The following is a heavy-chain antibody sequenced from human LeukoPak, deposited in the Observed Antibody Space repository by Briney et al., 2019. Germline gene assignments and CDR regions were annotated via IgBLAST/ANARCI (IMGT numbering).Heavy chain of an antibody. CDR1: GFTFSNYA. J-gene: IGHJ4*02. V-gene: IGHV3-23*01. D-gene: IGHD3-9*01. CDR3: AKDQYLGILTGYLPIYYFDY. CDR2: ISGSGSGT. Sequence: GGSLRLSCAASGFTFSNYAMTWVRQAPGNGLEWVSSISGSGSGTYHADSVKGRFTISRDNSKNTLYLQMNSLRAEDTAVYYCAKDQYLGILTGYLPIYYFDYWGQGTLVTVSS.